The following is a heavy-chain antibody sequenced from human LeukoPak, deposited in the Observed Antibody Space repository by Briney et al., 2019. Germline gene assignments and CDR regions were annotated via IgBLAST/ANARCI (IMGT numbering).Heavy chain of an antibody. CDR2: VNPNSGVT. D-gene: IGHD6-19*01. V-gene: IGHV1-2*06. Sequence: GASVKVSCKASGYTFTAYFMHWVRQAPGQGLEWMGRVNPNSGVTISIQKFQGRVTMTRDTSISTAYMELSGLRSDDTAVYCCARQWLPNGYFDYWGQGTLVTVSS. CDR3: ARQWLPNGYFDY. CDR1: GYTFTAYF. J-gene: IGHJ4*02.